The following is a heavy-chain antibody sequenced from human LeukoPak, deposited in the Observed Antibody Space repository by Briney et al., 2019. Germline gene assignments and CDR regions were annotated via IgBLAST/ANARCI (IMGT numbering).Heavy chain of an antibody. D-gene: IGHD3-16*01. CDR3: AKSPYYDYSNPDY. CDR2: IKQDGSEK. V-gene: IGHV3-7*03. Sequence: TGGSLRLSCAASGFTFSSYWLTWVRQAPGKGLEWVANIKQDGSEKFYVDSVKGRFTISRDSAKNSLYLQMNSLSAEDTAVYYCAKSPYYDYSNPDYWGQGTLVTVSS. CDR1: GFTFSSYW. J-gene: IGHJ4*02.